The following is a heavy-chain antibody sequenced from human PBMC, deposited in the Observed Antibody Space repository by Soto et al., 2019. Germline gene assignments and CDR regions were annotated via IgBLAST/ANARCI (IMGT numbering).Heavy chain of an antibody. CDR3: ARMASFGSLNWFDY. Sequence: GASVKVSCKASGYIFTNNDVSWVRQATGQGLEWMGWMNPGSGDTGYAQKFQGRVTMTRNISIATAYMELSSLRADDTAIYYCARMASFGSLNWFDYWGQGTLVTVSS. CDR1: GYIFTNND. J-gene: IGHJ5*01. V-gene: IGHV1-8*01. CDR2: MNPGSGDT. D-gene: IGHD5-18*01.